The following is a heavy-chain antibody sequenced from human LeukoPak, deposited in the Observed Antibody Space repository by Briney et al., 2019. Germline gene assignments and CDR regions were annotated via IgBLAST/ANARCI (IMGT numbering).Heavy chain of an antibody. CDR3: ARIPNYYDSSAYRPMGGYYGMDV. D-gene: IGHD3-22*01. CDR2: IWYDGSNK. Sequence: GRSLRLSCAASGFTFSSYGMHWVRQAPGKGLEWVAVIWYDGSNKYYADSVKGRFTISRDNSKNTLYLQMNSLRAEDTAVYYCARIPNYYDSSAYRPMGGYYGMDVWGQGTTVTVSS. J-gene: IGHJ6*02. CDR1: GFTFSSYG. V-gene: IGHV3-33*01.